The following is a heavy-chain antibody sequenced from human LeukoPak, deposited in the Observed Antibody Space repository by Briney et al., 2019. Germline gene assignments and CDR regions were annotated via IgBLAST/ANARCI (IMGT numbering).Heavy chain of an antibody. D-gene: IGHD6-19*01. CDR2: IYARGST. Sequence: TLSLTCTVSGDSTSSESYYWTWIRQPAGKGLEWLGHIYARGSTNYNPSLESRVTISVDTSKNQFSLKLTSVTAADTAVYYCARGHIAVAGMDWFDPWGQGTLVTVSS. V-gene: IGHV4-61*09. J-gene: IGHJ5*02. CDR1: GDSTSSESYY. CDR3: ARGHIAVAGMDWFDP.